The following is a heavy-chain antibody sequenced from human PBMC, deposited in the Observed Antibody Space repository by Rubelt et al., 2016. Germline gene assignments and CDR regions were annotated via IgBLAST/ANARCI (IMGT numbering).Heavy chain of an antibody. J-gene: IGHJ5*02. D-gene: IGHD6-13*01. V-gene: IGHV1-2*02. Sequence: KASGYTFTGYYMHWVRQAPGQGLEWMGWINPNSGGTNYAQKFQGRVTMTRDTSISTAYMELSRLRSDDTAVYYCARDLHRSIAARGHNWFDPWGQGTLVTVSS. CDR3: ARDLHRSIAARGHNWFDP. CDR1: GYTFTGYY. CDR2: INPNSGGT.